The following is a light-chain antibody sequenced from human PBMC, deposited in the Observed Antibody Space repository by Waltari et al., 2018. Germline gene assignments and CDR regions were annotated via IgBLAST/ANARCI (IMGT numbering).Light chain of an antibody. J-gene: IGKJ1*01. CDR1: QSIRNW. V-gene: IGKV1-5*03. CDR3: QQYNNYWET. CDR2: KAS. Sequence: DIQMTQYPSTLSASVGDRVTITCRASQSIRNWLAWYQQKPGKAPKLLIYKASILESGVPSRFTGSGSGTEFTLTISSLQPDDSATHYCQQYNNYWETFGQGTRVEIK.